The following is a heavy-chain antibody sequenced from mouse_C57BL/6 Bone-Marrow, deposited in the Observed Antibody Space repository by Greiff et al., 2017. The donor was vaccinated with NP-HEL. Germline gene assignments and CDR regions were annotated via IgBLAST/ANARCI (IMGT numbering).Heavy chain of an antibody. CDR1: GFTFSDYG. V-gene: IGHV5-17*01. CDR2: IGSGSSTI. Sequence: EVKLEESGGGLVKPGGSLKLSCAASGFTFSDYGMHWVRQAPEKGLEWVAYIGSGSSTIYYADTVKGRFTISRDNAKNTLFLQMTSLRSEDTAMYYCAREGYFDVWGTGTTVTVSS. J-gene: IGHJ1*03. CDR3: AREGYFDV.